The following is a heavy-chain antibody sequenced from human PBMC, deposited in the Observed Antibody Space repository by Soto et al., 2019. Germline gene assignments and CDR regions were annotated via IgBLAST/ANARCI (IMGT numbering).Heavy chain of an antibody. CDR3: ARARGDFWSGSPAYFDL. Sequence: PGGSLRLSCAASGFTFSSYGMHWVRQAPGKGLEWVAVIWYDGSNKYYADSVKGRFTISRDNSKNTLYLQMNSLRAEDTAVYYCARARGDFWSGSPAYFDLWGRGTLVTVSS. V-gene: IGHV3-33*08. D-gene: IGHD3-3*01. CDR1: GFTFSSYG. J-gene: IGHJ2*01. CDR2: IWYDGSNK.